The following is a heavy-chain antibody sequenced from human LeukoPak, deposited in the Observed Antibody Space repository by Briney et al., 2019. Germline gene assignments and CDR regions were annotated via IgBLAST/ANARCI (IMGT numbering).Heavy chain of an antibody. J-gene: IGHJ4*02. CDR2: FDPEDGET. D-gene: IGHD1-26*01. Sequence: ASVKASCKVSGYTPHELSMHWVRQAPGKGLEWMGGFDPEDGETIYAQKFQGRVTMTEDTSTDTAYMELSSLRSEDTAVYYCATYSAYSGSYYFDYWGQGTLVTVSS. CDR3: ATYSAYSGSYYFDY. CDR1: GYTPHELS. V-gene: IGHV1-24*01.